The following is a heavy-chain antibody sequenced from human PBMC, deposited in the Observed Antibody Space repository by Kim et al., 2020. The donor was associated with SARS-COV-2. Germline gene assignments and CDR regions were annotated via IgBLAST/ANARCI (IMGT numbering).Heavy chain of an antibody. J-gene: IGHJ4*02. Sequence: NYAQKFQGRVTITADESTSTAYMELSSLRSEDTAVYYCARDNLGVQYLDYRGQGTLVTVSS. D-gene: IGHD3-16*01. CDR3: ARDNLGVQYLDY. V-gene: IGHV1-69*01.